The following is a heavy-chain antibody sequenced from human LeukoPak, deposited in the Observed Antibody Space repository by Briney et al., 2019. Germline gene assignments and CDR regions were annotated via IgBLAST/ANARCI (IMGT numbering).Heavy chain of an antibody. CDR3: AIHPSDSSGYFSY. J-gene: IGHJ4*02. CDR1: GYTFSSCA. Sequence: ASVKVSCKASGYTFSSCAISWVRQAPGQGLEYMGWIDTKTGNPTYAQGFTGRFVFSLDTSVSTAYLQISSLKAEGTAVYYCAIHPSDSSGYFSYWGQGALVTVSS. V-gene: IGHV7-4-1*02. CDR2: IDTKTGNP. D-gene: IGHD3-22*01.